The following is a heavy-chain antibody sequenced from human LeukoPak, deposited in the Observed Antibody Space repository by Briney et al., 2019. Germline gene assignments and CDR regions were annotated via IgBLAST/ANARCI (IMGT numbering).Heavy chain of an antibody. CDR3: ARIGIAAAGYYMDV. CDR1: GGSISSGSYY. CDR2: IYTSGST. J-gene: IGHJ6*03. V-gene: IGHV4-61*02. Sequence: SETLSLTCTVSGGSISSGSYYWSWIRQPAGKGLEWIGRIYTSGSTNYNPSLKSRVTISVDTSKNQFSLELSSVTAADTAVYYCARIGIAAAGYYMDVWGKGTTVTVPS. D-gene: IGHD6-13*01.